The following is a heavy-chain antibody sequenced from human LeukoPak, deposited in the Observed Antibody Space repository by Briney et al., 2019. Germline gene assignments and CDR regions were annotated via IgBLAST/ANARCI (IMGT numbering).Heavy chain of an antibody. CDR3: VSPKYSSAWFFDY. J-gene: IGHJ4*02. CDR1: GFTFSSYA. D-gene: IGHD6-19*01. CDR2: ISGSGGST. Sequence: GGSLRLSCAASGFTFSSYAMSWVRQAPGGGLEWVSAISGSGGSTYYADSVKGRSTISRDNSKNTLYLQMNSLRAEDTAVYYCVSPKYSSAWFFDYWGQGTLVTVSS. V-gene: IGHV3-23*01.